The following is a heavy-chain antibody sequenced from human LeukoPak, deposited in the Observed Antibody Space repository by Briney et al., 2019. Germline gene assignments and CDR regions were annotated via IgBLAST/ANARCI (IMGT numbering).Heavy chain of an antibody. CDR3: VKKMTPCIAVAGRFVN. D-gene: IGHD6-19*01. V-gene: IGHV3-64D*06. CDR2: ISTNGGST. Sequence: GGSLRLSSSASGITFSTYAMHWVRKAPGKGLECVSAISTNGGSTYYADSVKGRFTTSRDNSKTTLFLQMSSLRAEDTAVYYCVKKMTPCIAVAGRFVNWGERTLVSVSS. CDR1: GITFSTYA. J-gene: IGHJ4*02.